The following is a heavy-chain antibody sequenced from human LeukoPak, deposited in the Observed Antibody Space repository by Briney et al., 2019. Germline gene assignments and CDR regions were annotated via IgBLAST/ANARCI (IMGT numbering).Heavy chain of an antibody. CDR2: ISSRGGST. Sequence: GGSLRLSCAASGFTFSTYAMHWVRQAPGKGLEYVSAISSRGGSTYYANSVKGRFTISRDNSKNTLYLQMGSLRAEDMAVYYCARVAVVGATTGFFDYWGQGTLVTVSS. J-gene: IGHJ4*02. CDR3: ARVAVVGATTGFFDY. CDR1: GFTFSTYA. D-gene: IGHD1-26*01. V-gene: IGHV3-64*01.